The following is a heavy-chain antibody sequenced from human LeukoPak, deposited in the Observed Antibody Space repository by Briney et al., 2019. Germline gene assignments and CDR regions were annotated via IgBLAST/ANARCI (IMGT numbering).Heavy chain of an antibody. CDR1: GFTFDDYA. Sequence: PGGSLRLSCAASGFTFDDYAMHWVRQAPGKGLEGVSGISWNIGSIGYADSVKGRFTISRDNAKNSLYLQMNSLRAEDTALYYCAEADTTYDYVWGSYRYYFDYWGQGTLVTVSS. D-gene: IGHD3-16*02. CDR2: ISWNIGSI. CDR3: AEADTTYDYVWGSYRYYFDY. V-gene: IGHV3-9*01. J-gene: IGHJ4*02.